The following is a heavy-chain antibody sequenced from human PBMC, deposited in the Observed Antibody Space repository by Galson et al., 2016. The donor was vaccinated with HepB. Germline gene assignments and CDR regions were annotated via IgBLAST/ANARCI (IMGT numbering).Heavy chain of an antibody. CDR3: ARDGYSYGWGMYVY. V-gene: IGHV4-34*01. J-gene: IGHJ4*02. Sequence: SETLSLTCAVYGGSFSGYYWSWIRQPPGKGLEWIGEINHSGRTNSNPSLKSRVTISVDTSKKQISLNLSSVTAADTAVYYCARDGYSYGWGMYVYWGQGTLVTVSS. CDR1: GGSFSGYY. D-gene: IGHD5-18*01. CDR2: INHSGRT.